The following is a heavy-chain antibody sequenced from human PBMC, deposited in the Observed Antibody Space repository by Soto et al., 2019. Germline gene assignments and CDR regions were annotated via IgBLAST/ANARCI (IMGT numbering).Heavy chain of an antibody. CDR3: AKPKGADIPLDS. CDR2: ISFDGSDK. V-gene: IGHV3-30*18. CDR1: GFAFSRDG. J-gene: IGHJ4*02. Sequence: QVQLVESGGGVVQPGTSLRLSCAAAGFAFSRDGMHWVRQAPGKGLEWVAVISFDGSDKYYADSVKGRFTISRDNSKNTVDLQMNSLRPEDTALYYCAKPKGADIPLDSWGQGTLVTVSS. D-gene: IGHD3-9*01.